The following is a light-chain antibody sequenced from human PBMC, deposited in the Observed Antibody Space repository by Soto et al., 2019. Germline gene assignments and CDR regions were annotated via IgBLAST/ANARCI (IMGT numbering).Light chain of an antibody. V-gene: IGLV2-14*01. J-gene: IGLJ1*01. CDR3: SSYTSSSLYV. CDR1: SGDIGGHHF. Sequence: QSVLTQPASVSGSPGQSITISCTGTSGDIGGHHFVSWYQQQSGKAPKLVIYEVTDRPSGVSDRFSGSKSGNTASLPISGLQPEDEADYYCSSYTSSSLYVFXTGTKFTVL. CDR2: EVT.